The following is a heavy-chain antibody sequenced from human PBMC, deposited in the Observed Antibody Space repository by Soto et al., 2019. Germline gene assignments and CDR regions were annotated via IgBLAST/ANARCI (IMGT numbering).Heavy chain of an antibody. J-gene: IGHJ4*02. CDR1: GFTFSSSA. D-gene: IGHD2-15*01. V-gene: IGHV1-58*01. Sequence: SVKVSCKTSGFTFSSSAVHWVRQARGHRLQWIGWIDVGSGNANYAQMLQERIGMSRDMSTSTAYMELSSLRPDDTAMYYCARDLVGFCNDTGCCSRDYWGRRTLVTVSS. CDR3: ARDLVGFCNDTGCCSRDY. CDR2: IDVGSGNA.